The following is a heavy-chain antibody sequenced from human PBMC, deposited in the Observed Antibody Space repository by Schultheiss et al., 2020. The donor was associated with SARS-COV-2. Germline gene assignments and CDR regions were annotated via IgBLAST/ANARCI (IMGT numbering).Heavy chain of an antibody. CDR2: IKQDGSEK. CDR3: ARAEQQLVHGDYYYYGMDV. D-gene: IGHD6-13*01. CDR1: GFTFSSYW. V-gene: IGHV3-7*01. J-gene: IGHJ6*02. Sequence: GESLKISCAASGFTFSSYWMSWVRQAPGKGLEWVANIKQDGSEKYYVDSVKARFTISRDNAKNSLYLQMNSLRAEDTAVYYCARAEQQLVHGDYYYYGMDVWGQGTTVTVSS.